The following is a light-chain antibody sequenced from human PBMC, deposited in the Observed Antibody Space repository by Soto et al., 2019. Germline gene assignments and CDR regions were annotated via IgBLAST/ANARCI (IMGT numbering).Light chain of an antibody. Sequence: SSLTPPASLSGFSWQSVTISCTGTRRDVGGYNYVSWYQQHPGKAPKLMIYDVSNRPSGVSNRFSGSKSGNTASLTISGLQAEDEADYYCSSYTSSSTQVFGTGTKVTVL. CDR1: RRDVGGYNY. CDR3: SSYTSSSTQV. J-gene: IGLJ1*01. V-gene: IGLV2-14*01. CDR2: DVS.